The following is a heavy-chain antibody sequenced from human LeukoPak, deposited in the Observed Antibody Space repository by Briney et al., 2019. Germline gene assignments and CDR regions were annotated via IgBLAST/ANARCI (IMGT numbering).Heavy chain of an antibody. CDR3: ARAYYDFWSGHYYYYYMDV. V-gene: IGHV1-69*05. J-gene: IGHJ6*03. D-gene: IGHD3-3*01. Sequence: SVKVSCKASGGTFSSYAISWVRQAPGQGLEWMGGIIPIFGTANYAQKLQGRVTMTTDTSTSTAYMELRSLRSDDTAVYYCARAYYDFWSGHYYYYYMDVWGKGTTVTVSS. CDR1: GGTFSSYA. CDR2: IIPIFGTA.